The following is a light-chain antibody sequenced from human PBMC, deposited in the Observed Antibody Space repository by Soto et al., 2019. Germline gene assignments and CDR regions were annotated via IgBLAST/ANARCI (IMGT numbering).Light chain of an antibody. CDR2: HVT. V-gene: IGLV2-11*01. J-gene: IGLJ1*01. CDR1: SSDVGGYNY. CDR3: CSYAGSYIFV. Sequence: QSALTQPRSVSGSPGQSVTISCTGTSSDVGGYNYVSWYQQHPGKAPKLMIYHVTKRPSGVPDRFSGSKSGNTASLTISGLQADDEGDYYCCSYAGSYIFVFGAGTKLTVL.